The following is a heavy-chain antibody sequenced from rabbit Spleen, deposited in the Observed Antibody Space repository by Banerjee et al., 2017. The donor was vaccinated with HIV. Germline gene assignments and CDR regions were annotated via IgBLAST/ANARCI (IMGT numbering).Heavy chain of an antibody. V-gene: IGHV1S40*01. D-gene: IGHD6-1*01. J-gene: IGHJ6*01. CDR2: IEAGSSGFT. CDR1: GVSFSVSSY. CDR3: ARGDGGSAYATDL. Sequence: QSLEESGGGLVKPGASLTLTCIASGVSFSVSSYMCWVRQAPGKGLEWIACIEAGSSGFTYFASWAKGPFTISKGASTTVTLRMTRLTAADTATYFCARGDGGSAYATDLWGPGTLVTVS.